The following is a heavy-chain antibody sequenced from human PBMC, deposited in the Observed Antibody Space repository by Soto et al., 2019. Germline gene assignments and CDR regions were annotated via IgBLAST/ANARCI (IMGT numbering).Heavy chain of an antibody. CDR3: ARQFTAAGTYYYYGMDV. D-gene: IGHD6-13*01. CDR1: GYSFTSYW. V-gene: IGHV5-51*01. J-gene: IGHJ6*02. Sequence: PGESLKISCKGSGYSFTSYWIGWVRQMPGKGLEWMGIIYPGDSDTRYSPSFQGQVTISADKSISTAYLQWSSLKASDTAMYYCARQFTAAGTYYYYGMDVWGQGTTVTVSS. CDR2: IYPGDSDT.